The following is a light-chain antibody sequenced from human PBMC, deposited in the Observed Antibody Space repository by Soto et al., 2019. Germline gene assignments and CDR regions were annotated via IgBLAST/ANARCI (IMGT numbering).Light chain of an antibody. J-gene: IGKJ3*01. CDR3: QQRTNWLT. V-gene: IGKV3-11*01. Sequence: EIVLTQSPATLSLSPGERVTLSCRASQNVSTYLAWYQQKPGQAPRLLIYDASDRATGIPARFSGSGSGTDFTLTISSPEPEDSAWYYCQQRTNWLTFGPGTKVDIK. CDR1: QNVSTY. CDR2: DAS.